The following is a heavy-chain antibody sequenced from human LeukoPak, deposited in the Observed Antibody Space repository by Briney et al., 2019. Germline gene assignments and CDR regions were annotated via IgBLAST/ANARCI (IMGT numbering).Heavy chain of an antibody. D-gene: IGHD3-10*01. J-gene: IGHJ4*02. Sequence: SSETLSLTCAVYGGSFSTYYWSWIRQPPGKGLEWIGEINHSGRTNYNPSLKSRVTISVDTSKNQFSLKLSSVTAADTAVYYCARAEVRGVPYYFDYWGQGTLVTVSS. CDR1: GGSFSTYY. V-gene: IGHV4-34*01. CDR2: INHSGRT. CDR3: ARAEVRGVPYYFDY.